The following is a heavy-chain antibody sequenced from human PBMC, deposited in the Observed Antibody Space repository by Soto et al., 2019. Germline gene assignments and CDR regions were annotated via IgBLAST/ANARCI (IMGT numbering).Heavy chain of an antibody. Sequence: QVQLVQSGAAVKKPGASVKVSCKASGYTLTSYAMQWVRQAPGQRLEWMGWINAGNGNTKYSQKFQGRVTITRDTSASTAYMELSSLRSEDTAVYYCARSGPYSSSWYDYWGQGTLVTVSS. V-gene: IGHV1-3*01. J-gene: IGHJ4*02. CDR1: GYTLTSYA. CDR3: ARSGPYSSSWYDY. D-gene: IGHD6-13*01. CDR2: INAGNGNT.